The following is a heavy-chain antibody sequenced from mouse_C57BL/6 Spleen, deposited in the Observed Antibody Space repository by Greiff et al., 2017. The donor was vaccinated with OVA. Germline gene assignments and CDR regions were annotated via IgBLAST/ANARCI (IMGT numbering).Heavy chain of an antibody. D-gene: IGHD2-10*01. J-gene: IGHJ1*03. V-gene: IGHV1-74*01. CDR1: GYTFTSYW. CDR3: AIAYYGWYFDV. Sequence: QVQLKQPGAELVKPGASVKVSCKASGYTFTSYWMHWVKQRPGQGLEWIGRIHPSDSDTNYNQKFKGKATLTVDKSSSTAYMQLSSLTSEDSAVYYCAIAYYGWYFDVWGTGTTVTVSS. CDR2: IHPSDSDT.